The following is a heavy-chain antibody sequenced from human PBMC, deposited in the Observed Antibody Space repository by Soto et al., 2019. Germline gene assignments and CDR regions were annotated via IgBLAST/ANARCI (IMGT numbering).Heavy chain of an antibody. CDR2: IYPGDSDT. CDR3: ARRSLPYHCSSTSCRRRLKDPGDLKEDI. D-gene: IGHD2-2*01. Sequence: GESLKISCKGSGYSFTSYWIGWVRQMPGKGLEWMGIIYPGDSDTRYSPSFQGQVTISADKSISTAYLQWSSLKASDTAMYYCARRSLPYHCSSTSCRRRLKDPGDLKEDIWGQGTMVTVSS. CDR1: GYSFTSYW. J-gene: IGHJ3*02. V-gene: IGHV5-51*01.